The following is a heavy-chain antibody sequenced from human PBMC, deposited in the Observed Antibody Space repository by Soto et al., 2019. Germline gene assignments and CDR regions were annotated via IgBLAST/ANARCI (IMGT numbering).Heavy chain of an antibody. CDR2: ISYDGSNK. V-gene: IGHV3-30-3*01. CDR1: GFTFSSYA. Sequence: GGSLILSCAASGFTFSSYAMHWVRQAPGKGLEWVAVISYDGSNKYYADSVKGRFTISRDNSKNTLYLQMNSLRAEDTAVYYCARENLDGYNQSPTFDYWGQGTLVTVSS. CDR3: ARENLDGYNQSPTFDY. J-gene: IGHJ4*02. D-gene: IGHD5-12*01.